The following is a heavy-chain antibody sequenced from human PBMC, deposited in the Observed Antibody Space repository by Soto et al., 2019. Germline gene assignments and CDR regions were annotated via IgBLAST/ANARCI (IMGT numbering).Heavy chain of an antibody. D-gene: IGHD7-27*01. Sequence: SETLSLTCAVYGGSFSGYYWSWIRQPPGKGLEWIGEINHSGSTNYNPSLESRVTISVDTSKNQFSLKLSSVTAADTAVYYCARFSMGTSAFDIWGQGTMVTVSS. V-gene: IGHV4-34*01. CDR1: GGSFSGYY. CDR3: ARFSMGTSAFDI. CDR2: INHSGST. J-gene: IGHJ3*02.